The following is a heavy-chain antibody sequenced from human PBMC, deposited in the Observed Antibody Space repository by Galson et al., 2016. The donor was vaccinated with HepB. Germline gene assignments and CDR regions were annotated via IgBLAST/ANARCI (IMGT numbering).Heavy chain of an antibody. J-gene: IGHJ4*02. Sequence: PALVKPTQTLTLTCTFSGFSLSTSGMCVSWIRQSPGKALEWLARIGWDDDKYYSTSLRTRLTISKDTSKNQVVLRMTNMDPVDTATYYCARDSFDITDYLLQYEAYFDHWGQGALVTVSS. D-gene: IGHD3-9*01. CDR2: IGWDDDK. CDR3: ARDSFDITDYLLQYEAYFDH. CDR1: GFSLSTSGMC. V-gene: IGHV2-70*11.